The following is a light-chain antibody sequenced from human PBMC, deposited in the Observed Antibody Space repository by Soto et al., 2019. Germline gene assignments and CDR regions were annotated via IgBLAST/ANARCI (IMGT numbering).Light chain of an antibody. CDR1: SSDVGGYSY. Sequence: QSVLTQPASVSGSPGQSITISCTGTSSDVGGYSYVSWYQQHPGKTPKLMIYEVSNRPSGVSHRFSGSKSGNTASLTISGLQTEDEADYYCSSFSSITREVFGGGTKLTDL. CDR3: SSFSSITREV. J-gene: IGLJ2*01. V-gene: IGLV2-14*01. CDR2: EVS.